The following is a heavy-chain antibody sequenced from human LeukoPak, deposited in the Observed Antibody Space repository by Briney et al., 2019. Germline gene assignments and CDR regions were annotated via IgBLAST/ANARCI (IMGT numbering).Heavy chain of an antibody. Sequence: PGGSLRLSCEASGFIFSTYWMHWVRQVPGKGLEWVSRINSGGSSTNYADSVKGRFTISRDNAKNTLFLQMNSLRVEDTAVYYCARGPLTTWDYYYYYMDVWGKGTTVTVSS. D-gene: IGHD4-17*01. CDR1: GFIFSTYW. CDR2: INSGGSST. V-gene: IGHV3-74*01. J-gene: IGHJ6*03. CDR3: ARGPLTTWDYYYYYMDV.